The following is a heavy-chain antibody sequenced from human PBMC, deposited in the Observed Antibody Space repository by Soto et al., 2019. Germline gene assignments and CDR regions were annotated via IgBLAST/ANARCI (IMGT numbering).Heavy chain of an antibody. Sequence: ASVKVSCKASGYTFTSYGISWVRQAPGQGLEWMGWISSYNGNAKYAQKLQGRVTMTTDTSTSTAYMELRSLRSDDTAVYYCARDASVGLNDYWGQGTLVTVSS. CDR1: GYTFTSYG. V-gene: IGHV1-18*01. D-gene: IGHD1-26*01. CDR2: ISSYNGNA. CDR3: ARDASVGLNDY. J-gene: IGHJ4*02.